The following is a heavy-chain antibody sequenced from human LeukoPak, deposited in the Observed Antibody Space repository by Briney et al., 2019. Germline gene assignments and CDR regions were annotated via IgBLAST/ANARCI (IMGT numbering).Heavy chain of an antibody. Sequence: SETLSLTCTVSGVSMSNMYWSWIRQPPGKGLEWIGYIHYTGSTIYNPSLKSRISMSVDTSKSQLSLRLTSVTAADTALYYCARGGWSLDYWGQGTLVAVSS. CDR3: ARGGWSLDY. D-gene: IGHD6-19*01. CDR2: IHYTGST. V-gene: IGHV4-59*01. J-gene: IGHJ4*02. CDR1: GVSMSNMY.